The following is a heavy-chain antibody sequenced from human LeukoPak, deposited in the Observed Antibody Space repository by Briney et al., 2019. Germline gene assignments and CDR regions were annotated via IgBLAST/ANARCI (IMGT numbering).Heavy chain of an antibody. CDR2: ISSSSSYI. CDR3: ARSGGVGATGLDY. D-gene: IGHD1-26*01. J-gene: IGHJ4*02. Sequence: SSISSSSSYIYYADSVKGRFTISRDNAKNSLYLQMNSLRAEDTAVYYCARSGGVGATGLDYWGQGTPVTVSS. V-gene: IGHV3-21*01.